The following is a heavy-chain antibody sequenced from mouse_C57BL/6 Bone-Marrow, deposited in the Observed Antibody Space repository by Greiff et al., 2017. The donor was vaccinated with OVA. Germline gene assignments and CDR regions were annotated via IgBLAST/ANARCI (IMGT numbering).Heavy chain of an antibody. CDR2: LRSKSSNYAT. J-gene: IGHJ2*01. V-gene: IGHV10-3*01. D-gene: IGHD1-1*01. CDR1: GFTFNTYA. CDR3: VREVLFSCDY. Sequence: EVKLMESGGGLVQPKGSLKLSCAASGFTFNTYAMHWVRQAPGQGLEWVARLRSKSSNYATYSAASVKDRFTLSRYDSQSMIYLQMNNSYTEDTTRYYCVREVLFSCDYWGQGTTLTVSS.